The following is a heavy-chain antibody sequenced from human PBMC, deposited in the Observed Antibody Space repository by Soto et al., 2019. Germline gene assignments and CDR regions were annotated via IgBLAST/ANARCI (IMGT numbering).Heavy chain of an antibody. CDR2: ISYSGST. J-gene: IGHJ6*02. Sequence: QVQLQESGPGLVKPSETLSLTCTVSGGSISSYYWNWIRQPPGKGLEWIGYISYSGSTSYNPSLKSRVTISLYTSKNQFSLKLSSVTAADTAVYYCAREGTTVDSYYYYGMDVWGQGTTVTVSS. CDR1: GGSISSYY. CDR3: AREGTTVDSYYYYGMDV. D-gene: IGHD1-1*01. V-gene: IGHV4-59*01.